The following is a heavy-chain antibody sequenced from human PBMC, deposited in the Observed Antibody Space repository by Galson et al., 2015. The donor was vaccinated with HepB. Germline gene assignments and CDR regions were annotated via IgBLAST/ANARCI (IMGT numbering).Heavy chain of an antibody. Sequence: SVKVSCTASGYTFTTNGISWVRQAPGQGLEWMGWISANYGNPKYAQTLQGRVTLTRDTSTSTAYLELRSLRSDDTAVYYCARDRDYRVDYWGQGTLVTVSS. J-gene: IGHJ4*02. CDR2: ISANYGNP. CDR3: ARDRDYRVDY. V-gene: IGHV1-18*04. D-gene: IGHD4/OR15-4a*01. CDR1: GYTFTTNG.